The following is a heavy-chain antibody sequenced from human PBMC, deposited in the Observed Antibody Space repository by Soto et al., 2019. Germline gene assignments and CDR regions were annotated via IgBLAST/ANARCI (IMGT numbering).Heavy chain of an antibody. CDR2: IIPILGTA. D-gene: IGHD3-9*01. V-gene: IGHV1-69*08. CDR3: AVVLREEYDILIGYSPGAFDI. CDR1: GGTFSSYT. J-gene: IGHJ3*02. Sequence: SVKVSCKASGGTFSSYTISWVRQAPGQGLEWMGRIIPILGTANYAQKFQGRVTITADESTSTAYMELSSLRSEDTAVYYCAVVLREEYDILIGYSPGAFDIRGQGTMVTVSS.